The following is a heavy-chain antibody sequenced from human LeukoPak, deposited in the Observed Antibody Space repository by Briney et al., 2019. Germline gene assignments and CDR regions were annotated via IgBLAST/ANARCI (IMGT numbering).Heavy chain of an antibody. J-gene: IGHJ4*02. CDR2: ISSPSGNI. D-gene: IGHD2-15*01. Sequence: GGSLRLSCAASGFTFSSSSMNWVRQAPGKGLEWVSSISSPSGNIYYADSVKGRFTISRDNAKNSLYLQMNSLRVEDTALYYCARDLILADNGGSSAHDYWGQGTLVTVSS. CDR1: GFTFSSSS. CDR3: ARDLILADNGGSSAHDY. V-gene: IGHV3-21*06.